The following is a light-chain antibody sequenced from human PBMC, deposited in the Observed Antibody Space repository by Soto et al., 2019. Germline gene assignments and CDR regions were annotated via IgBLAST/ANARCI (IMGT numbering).Light chain of an antibody. V-gene: IGKV3-15*01. J-gene: IGKJ4*01. CDR3: QQYDNCPLT. CDR2: NPS. CDR1: QSVSSN. Sequence: EMVMTQSPPTLSVSQGERATLSCRASQSVSSNLPWYQQKPGQAPKLLIYNPSTRATGIPARFSGSGSGTEFTLTISSLQSEDFAIYYCQQYDNCPLTFGGGTKVYIK.